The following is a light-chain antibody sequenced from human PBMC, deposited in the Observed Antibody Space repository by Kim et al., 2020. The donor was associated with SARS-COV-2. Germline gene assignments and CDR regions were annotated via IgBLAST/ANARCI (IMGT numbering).Light chain of an antibody. CDR1: QTVNSNY. J-gene: IGKJ2*01. V-gene: IGKV3-20*01. Sequence: GTLTLSPGARATHSCRASQTVNSNYLAWYQQKPGQAPRLLLYGASSRDTGIPDRFSGSGSGTDFTLTISRLGPEDFAVYYCQQSDTFGQGTKLEI. CDR3: QQSDT. CDR2: GAS.